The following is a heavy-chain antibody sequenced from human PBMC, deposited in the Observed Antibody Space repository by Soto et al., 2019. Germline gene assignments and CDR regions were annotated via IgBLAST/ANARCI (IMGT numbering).Heavy chain of an antibody. CDR1: GYTFTGYY. V-gene: IGHV1-2*04. Sequence: VASVKVSCKASGYTFTGYYMHWVRQAPGQGLEWMGWINPNSGGTNYAQKFQGWVTMTRDTSISTAYMELSRLRSDDTAVYYCAREVVGARGYSYGSWFDPWGQGTLVTVSS. D-gene: IGHD5-18*01. CDR2: INPNSGGT. CDR3: AREVVGARGYSYGSWFDP. J-gene: IGHJ5*02.